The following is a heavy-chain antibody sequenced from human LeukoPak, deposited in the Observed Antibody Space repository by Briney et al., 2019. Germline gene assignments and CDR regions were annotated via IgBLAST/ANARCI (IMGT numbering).Heavy chain of an antibody. Sequence: PSETLSLTCTISGYSISSGYYWGWIRQPPGKGLEWIGSIYHSGSTYYNPSLKSRVTISIDTSKNQFSLNLSSVTAADTAVYYCARWASITMVRGPYGWFDPWGQGTLVTVSS. V-gene: IGHV4-38-2*02. CDR3: ARWASITMVRGPYGWFDP. D-gene: IGHD3-10*01. J-gene: IGHJ5*02. CDR1: GYSISSGYY. CDR2: IYHSGST.